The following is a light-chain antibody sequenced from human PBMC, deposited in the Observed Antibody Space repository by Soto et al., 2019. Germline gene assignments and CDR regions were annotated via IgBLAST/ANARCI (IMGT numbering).Light chain of an antibody. CDR1: SSDVGGYNY. Sequence: QSALTQPASVSGSPGQSITISCTGTSSDVGGYNYVSWYQQHPGKAHKLVIYEVTKRPSGVSNRFSGSKSGNTASLTISGLQAEDETDYYCSSYTSTNHVVFGGGTKVTVL. J-gene: IGLJ2*01. V-gene: IGLV2-14*01. CDR3: SSYTSTNHVV. CDR2: EVT.